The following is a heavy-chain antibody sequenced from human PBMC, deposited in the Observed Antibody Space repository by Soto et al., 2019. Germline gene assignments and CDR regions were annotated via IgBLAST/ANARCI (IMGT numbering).Heavy chain of an antibody. D-gene: IGHD5-18*01. J-gene: IGHJ6*02. CDR1: GYTFSNFG. Sequence: QVQLVQSGAEVMTPGASVKVSCKASGYTFSNFGLSWVRQAPGQGLEWMGWISGYNGNTNSAEKFQCRVTMTTDTSTSTAYMEVRSLTSDDTAVYYCARDKGYGFGWSSSSGMDVWGQGTTVTVSS. CDR2: ISGYNGNT. CDR3: ARDKGYGFGWSSSSGMDV. V-gene: IGHV1-18*01.